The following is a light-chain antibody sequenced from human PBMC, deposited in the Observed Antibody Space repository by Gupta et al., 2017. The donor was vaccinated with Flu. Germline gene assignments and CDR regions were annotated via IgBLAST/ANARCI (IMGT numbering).Light chain of an antibody. Sequence: VTPGEPASISCRSSQSLLHSNGYNYLNWYLQKPGQSPHLLFYLGSNRASGVPDRFSGSGSGTDFTLKISRVEAEDVGVYYCMQALQTPYTFGQGTKLEIQ. CDR3: MQALQTPYT. J-gene: IGKJ2*01. V-gene: IGKV2-28*01. CDR2: LGS. CDR1: QSLLHSNGYNY.